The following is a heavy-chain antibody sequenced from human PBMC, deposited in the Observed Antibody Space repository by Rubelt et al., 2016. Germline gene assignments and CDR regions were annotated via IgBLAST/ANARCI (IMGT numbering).Heavy chain of an antibody. CDR3: ARGVRRPFDP. Sequence: QVQLQQWGAGLLKPSETLSLTCAVYGGSFSGYYWSWIRQPPGKGLEWIGEINHSGSTNYNPSLKSRVTISVDTSKNQFSLKLSSVTAADTAVYYCARGVRRPFDPWGQGTLVTVSS. CDR2: INHSGST. CDR1: GGSFSGYY. D-gene: IGHD3-10*01. V-gene: IGHV4-34*01. J-gene: IGHJ5*02.